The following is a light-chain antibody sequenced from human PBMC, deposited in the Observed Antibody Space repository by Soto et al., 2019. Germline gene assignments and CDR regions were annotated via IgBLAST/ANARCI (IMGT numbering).Light chain of an antibody. CDR3: QQRSDWQYT. CDR1: QSVSSN. CDR2: DAS. V-gene: IGKV3-11*01. J-gene: IGKJ2*01. Sequence: EIVLTQSPSTLSLSPGERATLSCRASQSVSSNLAWYQQKPGQAPRLLIYDASNRATGIPARFSGSGSGTDFTLTISSLEPEDFATYYCQQRSDWQYTFGQGTKLEI.